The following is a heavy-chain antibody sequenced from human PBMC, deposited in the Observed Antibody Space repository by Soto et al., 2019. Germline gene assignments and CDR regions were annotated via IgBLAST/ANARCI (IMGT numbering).Heavy chain of an antibody. D-gene: IGHD4-17*01. CDR1: GFSLTTPGAG. CDR2: IYWNDDK. V-gene: IGHV2-5*01. J-gene: IGHJ5*02. CDR3: AHRGYGDYPRDNWFDP. Sequence: SGPTLVNPTQTLTLTCTFSGFSLTTPGAGVGWIRQPPGKALEWLALIYWNDDKRYSPSLKSRLTITKDTSKNQVVLIMTNMDPVDTATYYXAHRGYGDYPRDNWFDPWGPGVPVTVSS.